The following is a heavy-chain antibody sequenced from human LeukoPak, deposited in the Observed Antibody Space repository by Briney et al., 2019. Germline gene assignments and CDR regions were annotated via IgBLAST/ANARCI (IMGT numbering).Heavy chain of an antibody. V-gene: IGHV3-7*01. CDR3: ARDRSSGPICSY. CDR2: IQQHGSGT. CDR1: GFTVSRNY. Sequence: PGGSLRLSCAVSGFTVSRNYMSWVRQAPGKGLEWVANIQQHGSGTYYVDSVKGRFTISRDNAKNSLYLQMNSLRAEDTAVYYCARDRSSGPICSYWGQGTLVTVSS. D-gene: IGHD6-6*01. J-gene: IGHJ4*02.